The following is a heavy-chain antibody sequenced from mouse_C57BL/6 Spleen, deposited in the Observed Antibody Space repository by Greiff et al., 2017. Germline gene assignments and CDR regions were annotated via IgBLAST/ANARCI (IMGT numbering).Heavy chain of an antibody. CDR3: ARGSYYSNYEDAMDY. CDR1: GFTFSDYG. J-gene: IGHJ4*01. Sequence: EVQWVESGGGLVKPGGSLKLSCAASGFTFSDYGMHWVRQAPEKGLEWVAYISSGSSTIYYADTVKGRFTISRDNAKNTLFLQMTSLRSEDTAMYYCARGSYYSNYEDAMDYWGQGTSVTVSS. CDR2: ISSGSSTI. V-gene: IGHV5-17*01. D-gene: IGHD2-5*01.